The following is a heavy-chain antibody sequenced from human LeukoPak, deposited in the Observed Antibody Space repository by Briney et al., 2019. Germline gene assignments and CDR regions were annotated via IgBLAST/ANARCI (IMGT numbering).Heavy chain of an antibody. Sequence: GGSLRLSCPASGFTFSSYSMNWDRQAPGKGLEWVAAISYDGSNTYYADSVKGRVTISRDKSKNTVYLQMSSLRAEDTAVYYCGISLSGCYFGLFIYWGQGTLVTVSS. CDR3: GISLSGCYFGLFIY. J-gene: IGHJ4*02. CDR2: ISYDGSNT. V-gene: IGHV3-30*04. CDR1: GFTFSSYS. D-gene: IGHD1-26*01.